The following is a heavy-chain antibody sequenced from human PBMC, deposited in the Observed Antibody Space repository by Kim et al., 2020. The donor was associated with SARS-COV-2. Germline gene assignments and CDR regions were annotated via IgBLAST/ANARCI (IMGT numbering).Heavy chain of an antibody. CDR2: VSGSGSST. Sequence: GGSLRLSCAASGFTFSSYAMTWVRQAPGKGLEWVSVVSGSGSSTYYADSMKGRFTISRDNSKNTLYLQMNSLRAEDTAIYYCAKAAYYYDSGSRYYFDCWGQGTLVTVSS. V-gene: IGHV3-23*01. CDR3: AKAAYYYDSGSRYYFDC. J-gene: IGHJ4*02. D-gene: IGHD3-10*01. CDR1: GFTFSSYA.